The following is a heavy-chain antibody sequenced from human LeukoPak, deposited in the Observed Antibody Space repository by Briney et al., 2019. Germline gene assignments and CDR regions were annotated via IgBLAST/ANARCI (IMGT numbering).Heavy chain of an antibody. CDR2: ISWNSGSI. CDR1: GFTFDDYA. J-gene: IGHJ4*02. D-gene: IGHD6-19*01. Sequence: GGSLRLSCAASGFTFDDYAMHWVRQAPGKGLEWVSGISWNSGSIGYADSVKGRFTISRDNAKNSLYLQMNSLRAEDTALYYCAKAGQGAVAGPFDYWGQGTLVTVSS. V-gene: IGHV3-9*01. CDR3: AKAGQGAVAGPFDY.